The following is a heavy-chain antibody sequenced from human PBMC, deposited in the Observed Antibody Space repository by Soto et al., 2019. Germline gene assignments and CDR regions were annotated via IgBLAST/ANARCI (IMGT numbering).Heavy chain of an antibody. D-gene: IGHD2-2*01. CDR3: ARGIVVVPAASRYNWFDP. CDR1: GYSFTSYW. V-gene: IGHV5-51*01. CDR2: IYPGDSDT. J-gene: IGHJ5*02. Sequence: GESLKISCKGSGYSFTSYWIGWVRQMPGKGLEWMGIIYPGDSDTRYSPSFQGQVTISADKSISTAYLQWSSLKASDTAMYYCARGIVVVPAASRYNWFDPWGQGTLVTVSS.